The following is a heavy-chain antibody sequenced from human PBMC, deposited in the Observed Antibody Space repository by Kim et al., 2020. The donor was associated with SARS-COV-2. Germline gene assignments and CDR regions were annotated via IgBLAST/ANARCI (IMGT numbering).Heavy chain of an antibody. V-gene: IGHV4-4*02. J-gene: IGHJ3*02. CDR1: GGSVSSSNW. D-gene: IGHD3-10*01. CDR3: ARDRGGMAFDI. Sequence: SETLSLTCAVSGGSVSSSNWWSWVRQPPEKGLEWIGEIYHDGSTHYNPSLKSRVTISVDKPKNQFSLTLSSVTAADTAVYYCARDRGGMAFDIWGQGTMV. CDR2: IYHDGST.